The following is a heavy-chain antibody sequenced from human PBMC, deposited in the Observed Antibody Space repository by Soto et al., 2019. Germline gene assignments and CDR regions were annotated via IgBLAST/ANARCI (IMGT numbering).Heavy chain of an antibody. Sequence: EVQLVESGGGLVQPGGSLRLSCAASGFTFSSYWMSWVRQAPGKGLEWGANIKQEGSEKYYVDSVKGRFTISRDNAKNSLYLQMNSLRAEDTAVYYCARDSGTYYDYIWGSYRYGWFDPWGQGTLVTVSS. CDR1: GFTFSSYW. V-gene: IGHV3-7*01. D-gene: IGHD3-16*02. CDR2: IKQEGSEK. J-gene: IGHJ5*02. CDR3: ARDSGTYYDYIWGSYRYGWFDP.